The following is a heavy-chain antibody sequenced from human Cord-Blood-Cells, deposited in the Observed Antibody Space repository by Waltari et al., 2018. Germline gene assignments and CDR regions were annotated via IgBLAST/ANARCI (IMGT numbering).Heavy chain of an antibody. CDR2: TYYRSKWYN. J-gene: IGHJ5*02. D-gene: IGHD3-22*01. CDR1: GDSVSSNSPA. Sequence: QVQLQQSGPGLVKPSQTLSLTCAISGDSVSSNSPACIWLTQSPPSDLEWLGRTYYRSKWYNDYAVSVKSRITINPDTSKNQFSLQLNSVTPEDTAVYYCARAYYDSSGYYSYNWFDPWGQGTLVTVSS. CDR3: ARAYYDSSGYYSYNWFDP. V-gene: IGHV6-1*01.